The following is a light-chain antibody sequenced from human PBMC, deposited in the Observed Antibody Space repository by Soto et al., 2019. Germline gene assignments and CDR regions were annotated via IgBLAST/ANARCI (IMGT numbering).Light chain of an antibody. V-gene: IGKV1-5*01. J-gene: IGKJ1*01. Sequence: DIPITQTPSTLSASLGDRVTITFPASQSISSWLAWYQQKPGKAPKLLIYDASSLESGVPSRFSGSGSGTEFTLTISSLQPDDFATYYCQQYNSYSPWTFGQGTKVDIK. CDR3: QQYNSYSPWT. CDR1: QSISSW. CDR2: DAS.